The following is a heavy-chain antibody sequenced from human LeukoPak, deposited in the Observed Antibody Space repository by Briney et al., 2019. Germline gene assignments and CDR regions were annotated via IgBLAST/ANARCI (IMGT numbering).Heavy chain of an antibody. CDR1: GFTFSGSA. D-gene: IGHD3-16*02. Sequence: GGSLRLSCAASGFTFSGSAMHWVRQASGKGLEWVSRIRSKANSYATAYAASVKGRFTISRDDSKNTAYLQMNSLKTEDTAVYYCTSLSYDYVWGSYPMDYWGQGTLVTVSS. CDR2: IRSKANSYAT. J-gene: IGHJ4*02. V-gene: IGHV3-73*01. CDR3: TSLSYDYVWGSYPMDY.